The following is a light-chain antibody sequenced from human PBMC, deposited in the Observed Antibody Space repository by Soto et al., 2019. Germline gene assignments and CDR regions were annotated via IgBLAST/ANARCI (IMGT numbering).Light chain of an antibody. CDR2: DVS. CDR1: NSVVGAYNY. Sequence: HSVLTQPRSVSGSPGQAVTFSCTGTNSVVGAYNYVSWYRQHPGKAPKVIIYDVSKRPSGVPDRFSGSKSGNTASLTISGLQAEDEADYFCSSFAGSYTHVFGTGTKVTVL. V-gene: IGLV2-11*01. J-gene: IGLJ1*01. CDR3: SSFAGSYTHV.